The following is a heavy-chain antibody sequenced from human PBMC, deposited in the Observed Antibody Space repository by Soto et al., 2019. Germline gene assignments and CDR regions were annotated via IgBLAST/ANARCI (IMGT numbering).Heavy chain of an antibody. Sequence: TLSLTCSVSGASTVSHYHWTWIRQPPGKGLEWMGYIFNSGTTFYNPSLTSRLSISMDTSGNHFSLELRSVTAADTAVYYCALALGPTTGLDYWGQGALVTVSS. D-gene: IGHD1-26*01. CDR1: GASTVSHYH. CDR3: ALALGPTTGLDY. V-gene: IGHV4-31*02. CDR2: IFNSGTT. J-gene: IGHJ4*02.